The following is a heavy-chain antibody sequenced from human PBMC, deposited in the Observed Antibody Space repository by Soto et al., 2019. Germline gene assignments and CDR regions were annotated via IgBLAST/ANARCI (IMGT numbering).Heavy chain of an antibody. Sequence: GGSLRLSCAASGFTFSSYAMSWVRQAPGKGLEWVSAISGSGGSTYYADSVKGRFTISRDNSKNTLYLQMNSLRAEDTAVYYCAKDRSVRKVVNPKFFDYWGQGTLVTVSS. CDR1: GFTFSSYA. J-gene: IGHJ4*02. CDR3: AKDRSVRKVVNPKFFDY. V-gene: IGHV3-23*01. D-gene: IGHD2-15*01. CDR2: ISGSGGST.